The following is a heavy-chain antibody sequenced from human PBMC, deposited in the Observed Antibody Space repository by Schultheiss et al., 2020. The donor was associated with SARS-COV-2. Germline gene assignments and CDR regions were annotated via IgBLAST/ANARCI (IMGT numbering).Heavy chain of an antibody. J-gene: IGHJ4*02. CDR1: GGSFSGYY. CDR2: IYYSGST. D-gene: IGHD5-18*01. CDR3: ATRGYSYGYEDY. V-gene: IGHV4-59*01. Sequence: SETLSLTCAVYGGSFSGYYWSWIRQPPGKGLEWIGYIYYSGSTNYNPSLKSRVTISVDTSKNQFSLKLSSVTAADTAVYYCATRGYSYGYEDYWGQGTLVTVSS.